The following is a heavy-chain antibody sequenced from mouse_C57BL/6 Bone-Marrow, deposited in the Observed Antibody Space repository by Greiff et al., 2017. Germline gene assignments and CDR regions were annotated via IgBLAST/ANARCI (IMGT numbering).Heavy chain of an antibody. CDR1: GYTFTSYG. D-gene: IGHD1-1*01. V-gene: IGHV1-81*01. CDR2: LYPRSGNT. J-gene: IGHJ4*01. Sequence: VQLQQSGAELARPGASVKLSCKASGYTFTSYGISWVKQRTGQGLEWIGELYPRSGNTYYKEKFKGKATLTAAKSSSTAYMELRSLTSEDSSVYFCARCITTVVATPYYYAMDYWGQGPSVTFSS. CDR3: ARCITTVVATPYYYAMDY.